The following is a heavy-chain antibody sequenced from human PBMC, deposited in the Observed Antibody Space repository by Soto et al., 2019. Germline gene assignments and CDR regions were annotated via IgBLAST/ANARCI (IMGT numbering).Heavy chain of an antibody. CDR2: IKQDGSEK. Sequence: EVQLVESGGVMVQPGGSLRLSCAASGFTFSSYWMSWVRQAPGKGLEWVANIKQDGSEKYYVDSVKGRFTISRNNAKDSLYLEMNSLRDEDTAVYYCARDGGFYFGSGQARDYWGQGTLVTVSS. V-gene: IGHV3-7*01. CDR1: GFTFSSYW. D-gene: IGHD3-10*01. CDR3: ARDGGFYFGSGQARDY. J-gene: IGHJ4*02.